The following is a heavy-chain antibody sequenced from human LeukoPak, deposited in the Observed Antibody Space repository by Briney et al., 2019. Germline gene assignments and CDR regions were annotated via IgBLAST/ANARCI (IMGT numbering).Heavy chain of an antibody. J-gene: IGHJ3*02. V-gene: IGHV1-69*01. Sequence: GSSVKVSCKASGGTFSSYAISWVRQAPGQGLEWMGGIIPIFGTANYAQKFQGRVTITADESTSTAYMKLSSLRSEDTAVYYCARARSFDFEYCVLDFSAEEVCDAFDIWGQGTMVTVSS. CDR3: ARARSFDFEYCVLDFSAEEVCDAFDI. CDR2: IIPIFGTA. D-gene: IGHD2/OR15-2a*01. CDR1: GGTFSSYA.